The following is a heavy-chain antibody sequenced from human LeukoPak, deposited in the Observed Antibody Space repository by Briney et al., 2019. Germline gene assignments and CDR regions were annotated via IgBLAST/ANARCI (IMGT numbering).Heavy chain of an antibody. CDR3: TKLKQWQPQRYFFEY. CDR1: GFTFTSFA. D-gene: IGHD6-19*01. CDR2: FSGTTST. Sequence: GGSLRLSCAASGFTFTSFAMSWVRQAPGKGLGWVSTFSGTTSTYYADSVKGRVTISRDNSKNTLYLQMNTLSADDTAVYYCTKLKQWQPQRYFFEYWGQGALVTV. V-gene: IGHV3-23*01. J-gene: IGHJ4*02.